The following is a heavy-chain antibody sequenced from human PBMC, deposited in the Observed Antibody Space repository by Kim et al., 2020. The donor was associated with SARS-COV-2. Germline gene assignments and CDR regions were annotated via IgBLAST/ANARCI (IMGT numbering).Heavy chain of an antibody. CDR3: ARLDNSRGYYFDS. D-gene: IGHD3-22*01. V-gene: IGHV3-48*03. Sequence: DYEEARKGRFTVSRDNAKNSLYLQMTSLRAEDTAVYYCARLDNSRGYYFDSWGQGSLVTVSS. J-gene: IGHJ4*02.